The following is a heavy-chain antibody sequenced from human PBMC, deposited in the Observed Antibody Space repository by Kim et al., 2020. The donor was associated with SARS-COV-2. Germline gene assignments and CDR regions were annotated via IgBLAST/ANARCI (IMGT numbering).Heavy chain of an antibody. V-gene: IGHV3-23*01. CDR2: ISGSGGST. Sequence: GGSLRLSCVASGFTFSSYAMSWVRQAPGKGLEWVSAISGSGGSTYYADSVKGRFTISRDNSKNTLYLQMNSLRAEDTAVYYCAKDQVLLWFGESHNWFDPWGQGTLVTVSS. CDR1: GFTFSSYA. CDR3: AKDQVLLWFGESHNWFDP. J-gene: IGHJ5*02. D-gene: IGHD3-10*01.